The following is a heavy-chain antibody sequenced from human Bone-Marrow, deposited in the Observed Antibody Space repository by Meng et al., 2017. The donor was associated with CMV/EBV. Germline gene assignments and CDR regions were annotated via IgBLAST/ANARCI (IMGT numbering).Heavy chain of an antibody. D-gene: IGHD6-13*01. V-gene: IGHV2-70*20. Sequence: SGPTLVKPTQTLTLTCTISGFSLSTSGMCVSLVRQPPGKALEWLALIDWDDDKYYSTSLKTRLTISKDTSKNQVVRTMTNMDPVDTATYYCARQLVPLYYYGMDVWGQGTTVTVSS. CDR1: GFSLSTSGMC. CDR2: IDWDDDK. J-gene: IGHJ6*02. CDR3: ARQLVPLYYYGMDV.